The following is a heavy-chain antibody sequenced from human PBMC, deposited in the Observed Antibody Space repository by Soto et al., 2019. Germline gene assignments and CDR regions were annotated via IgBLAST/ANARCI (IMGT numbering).Heavy chain of an antibody. Sequence: HPGGSLRLSCAASGFTFSSYAMSWVRQAPGKGLEWVSVISGSGGSTYYADSVKGRFTISRDNSKNTLYLQMNSLRAEDTAVYYCAKDQLAVAGLNWFDPWGQGTLVTVPS. D-gene: IGHD6-19*01. CDR3: AKDQLAVAGLNWFDP. CDR2: ISGSGGST. CDR1: GFTFSSYA. V-gene: IGHV3-23*01. J-gene: IGHJ5*02.